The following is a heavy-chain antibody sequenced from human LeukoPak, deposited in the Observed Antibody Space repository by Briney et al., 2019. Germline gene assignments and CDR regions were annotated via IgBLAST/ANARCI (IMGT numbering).Heavy chain of an antibody. CDR3: ARDLVVVPAAGPYYYYYGMDV. CDR1: GGSISSYY. V-gene: IGHV4-59*01. Sequence: PSETLSLTCTVSGGSISSYYWSWLRQPPGKGLEWIGYIYYSGSTNYNPSLKSRVTISVDTSKNQFSLKLSSVTAADTAVYYCARDLVVVPAAGPYYYYYGMDVWGQGTTVTVSS. D-gene: IGHD2-2*01. J-gene: IGHJ6*02. CDR2: IYYSGST.